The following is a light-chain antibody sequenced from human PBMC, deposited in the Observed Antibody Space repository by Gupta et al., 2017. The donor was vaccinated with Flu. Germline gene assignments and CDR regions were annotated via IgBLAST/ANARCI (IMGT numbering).Light chain of an antibody. J-gene: IGKJ1*01. CDR2: AAS. CDR1: QGIRNN. Sequence: DIQMTQSPSSLSASLGDRVTITCRASQGIRNNLGWYQQKPGKAPKRLLDAASRAQSGLPSRFGGSCSGTDFTIIISILPPEAFPTYYCRQHNSYPRTFGEGTKVEMK. CDR3: RQHNSYPRT. V-gene: IGKV1-17*01.